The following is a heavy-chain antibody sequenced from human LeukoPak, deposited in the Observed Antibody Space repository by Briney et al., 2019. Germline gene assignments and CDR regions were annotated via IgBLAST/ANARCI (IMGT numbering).Heavy chain of an antibody. CDR1: GGITSSYA. Sequence: SEKVSCKASGGITSSYAICWVRQAAGQGLEWMGRIIPIFGTANYAQKFQGRVTITADESTSTAYMELSSLRSEDTAVYYCARVAGATNFDYWGQGTLVTVSS. CDR2: IIPIFGTA. J-gene: IGHJ4*02. D-gene: IGHD1-26*01. CDR3: ARVAGATNFDY. V-gene: IGHV1-69*13.